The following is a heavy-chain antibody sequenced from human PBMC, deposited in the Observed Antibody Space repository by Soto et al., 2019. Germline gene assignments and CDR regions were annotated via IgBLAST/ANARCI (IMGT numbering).Heavy chain of an antibody. CDR2: IYYSGST. D-gene: IGHD3-22*01. CDR1: AGSFSHYY. CDR3: ASTYYYDSSGYTFGY. J-gene: IGHJ4*02. V-gene: IGHV4-59*06. Sequence: PSETLSLTCAVYAGSFSHYYWNWIRQSPGKGLEWIGNIYYSGSTYYNPSLRSRVTISVDTSKNQFSLKLSSVTAADTAVYYCASTYYYDSSGYTFGYWGQGTLVTVSS.